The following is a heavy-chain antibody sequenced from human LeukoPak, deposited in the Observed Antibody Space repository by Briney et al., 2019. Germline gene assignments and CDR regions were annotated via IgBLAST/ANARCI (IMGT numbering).Heavy chain of an antibody. CDR3: ARPEYNGYDFD. V-gene: IGHV4-61*02. CDR2: IYTSGST. CDR1: GGSVSSDLYY. J-gene: IGHJ4*02. D-gene: IGHD5-12*01. Sequence: SETLSLTCTVSGGSVSSDLYYWNWIRQPAGKRLEWIGRIYTSGSTNYNPSLKSRVTMSVDTSKNQFSLKLSSVTAADTAVYYCARPEYNGYDFDWGQGTLVTVSS.